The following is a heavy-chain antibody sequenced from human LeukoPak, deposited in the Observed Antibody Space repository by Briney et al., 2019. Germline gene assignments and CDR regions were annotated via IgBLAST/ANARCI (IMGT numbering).Heavy chain of an antibody. CDR1: GXIVSSNY. D-gene: IGHD6-19*01. CDR3: ARVTSSGWYSMDV. Sequence: QTGGSLRLSCAASGXIVSSNYMSWVRQAPGKGLEWVSVIYSGDNTYYADSVKGRFTISRDNSKNTLYLQMNSLRVEDTAVHYCARVTSSGWYSMDVWGQGTTVTVSS. V-gene: IGHV3-53*01. J-gene: IGHJ6*02. CDR2: IYSGDNT.